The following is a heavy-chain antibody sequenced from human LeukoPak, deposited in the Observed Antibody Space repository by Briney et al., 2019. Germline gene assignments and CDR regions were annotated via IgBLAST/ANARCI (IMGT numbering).Heavy chain of an antibody. V-gene: IGHV4-31*03. CDR1: GGSISSGGYY. D-gene: IGHD5-12*01. CDR3: ASEATMAGTVDY. CDR2: IYYSGST. Sequence: PSETLSLTCTVSGGSISSGGYYWSWIRQHPGKGLEWIGYIYYSGSTYYNPSLKSRVTISVDTSKNQFSLKLSSVTAADTAVYYCASEATMAGTVDYWGQGTLVTVSS. J-gene: IGHJ4*02.